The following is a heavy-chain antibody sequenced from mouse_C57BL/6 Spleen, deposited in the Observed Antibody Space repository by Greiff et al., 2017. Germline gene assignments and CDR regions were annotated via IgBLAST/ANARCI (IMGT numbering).Heavy chain of an antibody. J-gene: IGHJ3*01. Sequence: VKLMESGAELVRPGASVTLSCKASGYTFTDYEMHWVKQTPVHGLEWIGAIDPETGGTAYNQKFKGKAILTADKSSSTAYMELRSLTSEDSAVYYCTRYGKFAYWGQGTLVTVSA. CDR3: TRYGKFAY. V-gene: IGHV1-15*01. CDR2: IDPETGGT. CDR1: GYTFTDYE. D-gene: IGHD2-1*01.